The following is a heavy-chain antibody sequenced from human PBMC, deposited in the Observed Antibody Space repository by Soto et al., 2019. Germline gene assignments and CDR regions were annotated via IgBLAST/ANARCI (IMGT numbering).Heavy chain of an antibody. D-gene: IGHD6-19*01. V-gene: IGHV1-69*06. Sequence: VQSGAEVKKPXXSVXVSXXXXXXTFSSYAIXXXXXXXXXXXEWMGGIIPIFGTANYAQKFQGRVTITADKSTSTAYMELSSLRSEDTAVYYCARERDHSSGSFDYWGQGTLVTVSS. CDR1: XXTFSSYA. CDR2: IIPIFGTA. CDR3: ARERDHSSGSFDY. J-gene: IGHJ4*02.